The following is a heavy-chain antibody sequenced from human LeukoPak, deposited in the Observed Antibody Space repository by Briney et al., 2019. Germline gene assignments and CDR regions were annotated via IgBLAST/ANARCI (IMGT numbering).Heavy chain of an antibody. CDR1: GGSFSGYY. Sequence: SETLSLTCAVYGGSFSGYYWSWIRQPPGKGLEWIGEINHSGSTNYNPSLKSRVTISVDTSKNQFSLKLSSVTAADTAVYYCARDLGAHDYMFHFDYWGQGTLVTVSS. CDR2: INHSGST. J-gene: IGHJ4*02. CDR3: ARDLGAHDYMFHFDY. V-gene: IGHV4-34*01. D-gene: IGHD3-16*01.